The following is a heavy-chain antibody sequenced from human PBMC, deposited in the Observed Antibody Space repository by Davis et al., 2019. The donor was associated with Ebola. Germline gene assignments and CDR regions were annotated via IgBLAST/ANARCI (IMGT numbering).Heavy chain of an antibody. CDR1: GFSFSTYS. D-gene: IGHD5-12*01. J-gene: IGHJ4*02. Sequence: GESLKISCAASGFSFSTYSMNWVRQTPGKGLEWVSSISMSSTSLLYADSVKGRFTISRDNAKQSLYLEMNGLRSEDTAIYYCASFGTDWQRSDWGQGTLVTVSS. V-gene: IGHV3-21*01. CDR2: ISMSSTSL. CDR3: ASFGTDWQRSD.